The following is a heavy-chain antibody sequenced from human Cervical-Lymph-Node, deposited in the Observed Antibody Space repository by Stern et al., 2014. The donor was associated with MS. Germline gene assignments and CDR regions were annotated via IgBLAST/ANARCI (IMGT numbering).Heavy chain of an antibody. J-gene: IGHJ6*02. V-gene: IGHV1-69*01. D-gene: IGHD3-10*01. CDR1: GGTFSSYA. Sequence: QVQLVESGAEVKKPGSSVRVSCKASGGTFSSYAISWVRQAPGQGLEWLGGIIPIFGTAIYAQKFQGRVTITADDSTSTAYMEVSSLRSEDTAVYYCASSVGELTPEAVWGQGTTVTVFS. CDR3: ASSVGELTPEAV. CDR2: IIPIFGTA.